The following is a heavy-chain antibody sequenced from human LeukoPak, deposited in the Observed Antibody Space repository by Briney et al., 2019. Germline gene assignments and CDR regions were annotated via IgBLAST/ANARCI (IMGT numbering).Heavy chain of an antibody. Sequence: GGSLRLSCAASGFTFRSYSMNWVRQAPGKGLEWVSSIGGSSTSIYYADSVKGRFTISRDNAKNSLYLQMNRLRAVDTAVYFCAREAEEAFDYWGQGTLVTVSS. CDR1: GFTFRSYS. V-gene: IGHV3-21*01. CDR2: IGGSSTSI. J-gene: IGHJ4*02. CDR3: AREAEEAFDY.